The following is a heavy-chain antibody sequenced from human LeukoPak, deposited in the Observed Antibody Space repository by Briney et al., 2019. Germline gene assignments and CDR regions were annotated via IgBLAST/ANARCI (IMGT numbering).Heavy chain of an antibody. CDR3: AADGAYCSSTSCFA. CDR2: IVVGSGNT. Sequence: SVKVSCKASGFTFTSSAVQWVRQARGQRLEWIGWIVVGSGNTNYAQKFQERVTITRDMSTSTAYMELSSLRSEDTAVYYCAADGAYCSSTSCFAWGQGTLVAVSS. V-gene: IGHV1-58*01. J-gene: IGHJ5*02. D-gene: IGHD2-2*01. CDR1: GFTFTSSA.